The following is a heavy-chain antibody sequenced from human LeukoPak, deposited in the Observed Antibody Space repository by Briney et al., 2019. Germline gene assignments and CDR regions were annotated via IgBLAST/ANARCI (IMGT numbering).Heavy chain of an antibody. CDR2: IYSGGST. V-gene: IGHV3-66*01. CDR1: GFTVSSNY. CDR3: AKVQTFSSTSCYNWFDP. J-gene: IGHJ5*02. Sequence: GGSLRLSCAASGFTVSSNYMSWVRQAPGKGLEWVSVIYSGGSTYYADSVKGRFTISRDNSKNTLYLQMNSLRAEDTAVYYCAKVQTFSSTSCYNWFDPWGQGTLVTVSS. D-gene: IGHD2-2*01.